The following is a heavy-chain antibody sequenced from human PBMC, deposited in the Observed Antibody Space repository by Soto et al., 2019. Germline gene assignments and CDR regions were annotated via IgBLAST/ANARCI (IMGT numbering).Heavy chain of an antibody. D-gene: IGHD6-13*01. CDR2: INPSGGST. V-gene: IGHV1-46*01. CDR3: ARGHYSSSWLGLRDYYYMDV. Sequence: GASVKVSCKASGYTFASYYRRWVRQAPGQGLEWMGRINPSGGSTSYAQKFQGRVTMTRNTSISTAHMELSSLRSEDTAVYYCARGHYSSSWLGLRDYYYMDVWGKGTTVTVSS. CDR1: GYTFASYY. J-gene: IGHJ6*03.